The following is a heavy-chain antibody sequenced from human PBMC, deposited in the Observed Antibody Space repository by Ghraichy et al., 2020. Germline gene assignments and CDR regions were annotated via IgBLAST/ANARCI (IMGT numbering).Heavy chain of an antibody. V-gene: IGHV3-15*01. Sequence: GGSLRLSCAASGFTFSNAWMSWVRQAPGKGLEWVGRIKSKTDGGTTDYAAPVKGRFTISRDDSKNTLYLQMNSLKTEDTAVYYCTTLYYDILTGYYYYFDYWGQGTLVTVSS. CDR3: TTLYYDILTGYYYYFDY. J-gene: IGHJ4*02. CDR1: GFTFSNAW. D-gene: IGHD3-9*01. CDR2: IKSKTDGGTT.